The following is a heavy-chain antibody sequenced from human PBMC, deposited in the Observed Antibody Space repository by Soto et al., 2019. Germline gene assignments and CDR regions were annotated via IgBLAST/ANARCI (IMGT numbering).Heavy chain of an antibody. V-gene: IGHV1-18*01. D-gene: IGHD3-22*01. CDR1: GYTFTSYG. J-gene: IGHJ4*02. Sequence: GASGKVSCKASGYTFTSYGISWVRQAPGQGLEWMGWISAYNGNTNYAQKLQGRVTMTTDTSTSTAYMELRSLRSDDTAVYYCATVFPITMIVLVLPHYWCQGTLVTVFS. CDR3: ATVFPITMIVLVLPHY. CDR2: ISAYNGNT.